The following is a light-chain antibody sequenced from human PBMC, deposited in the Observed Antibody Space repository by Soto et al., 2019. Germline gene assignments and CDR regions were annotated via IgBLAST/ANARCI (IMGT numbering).Light chain of an antibody. CDR1: QSVSSY. CDR2: DAS. CDR3: QQRSNWPPWT. J-gene: IGKJ1*01. Sequence: EIVLTQSPATLSLSLGERATLSCRASQSVSSYLAWYQQKPGQAPRLLVYDASNRATGIPARFSGSGSGTDFTLTISSLEPEDSAVYYCQQRSNWPPWTFGQGTKVEIK. V-gene: IGKV3-11*01.